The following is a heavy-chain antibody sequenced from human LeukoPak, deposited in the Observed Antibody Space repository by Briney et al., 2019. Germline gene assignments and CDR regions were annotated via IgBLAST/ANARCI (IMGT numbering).Heavy chain of an antibody. CDR3: ARSGNSGVYYYYYGMDV. Sequence: SETLSLTCTVSGGSISSGGYYWSWIRQHPGRGLEWIGYIYYSGSTYYNPSLKSRVTISVDTSKNQFSLKLSSVTAADTAVYYCARSGNSGVYYYYYGMDVWGQGTTVTVSS. CDR2: IYYSGST. CDR1: GGSISSGGYY. J-gene: IGHJ6*02. D-gene: IGHD4-23*01. V-gene: IGHV4-31*03.